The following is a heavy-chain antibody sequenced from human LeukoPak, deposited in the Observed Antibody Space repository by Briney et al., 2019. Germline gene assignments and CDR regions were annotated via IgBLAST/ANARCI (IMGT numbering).Heavy chain of an antibody. D-gene: IGHD3-22*01. V-gene: IGHV1-69*04. CDR3: AVPHYYDSSGYFGY. J-gene: IGHJ4*02. Sequence: SVKVPCKASGGTSSSYAISWVRQAPGQGLEWMGRIIPILGIANYAQKFQGRVTITADKSTSTAYMELSSLRSEDTAVYYCAVPHYYDSSGYFGYWGQGTLVTVSS. CDR1: GGTSSSYA. CDR2: IIPILGIA.